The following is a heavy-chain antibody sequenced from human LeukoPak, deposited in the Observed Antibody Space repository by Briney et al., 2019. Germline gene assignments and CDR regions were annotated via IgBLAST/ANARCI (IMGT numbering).Heavy chain of an antibody. CDR2: ISGSGGST. V-gene: IGHV3-23*01. Sequence: GGSLRLFCAASGFTFSSYAMSWVRQAPGKGLEWVSAISGSGGSTYYADSVKGRFAISSDNSKNTLYLQMNSLRAEDTAVYYCAKGPQWRITGTVDYWGQGTLVTVSS. J-gene: IGHJ4*02. D-gene: IGHD1-7*01. CDR1: GFTFSSYA. CDR3: AKGPQWRITGTVDY.